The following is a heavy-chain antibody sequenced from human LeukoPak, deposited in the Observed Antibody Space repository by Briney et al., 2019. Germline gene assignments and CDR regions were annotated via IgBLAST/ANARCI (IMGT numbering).Heavy chain of an antibody. D-gene: IGHD3/OR15-3a*01. V-gene: IGHV3-30-3*01. CDR3: ARDWTLNY. Sequence: GGSLRLSCAASGFTFSSYAMHWVRQAPGKGLEWVAVVSFDGDNKYYADSVKDRFTISRDNSQNTLYLRLNSLRAEDTAVYYCARDWTLNYWGQGTLVTVSS. CDR1: GFTFSSYA. CDR2: VSFDGDNK. J-gene: IGHJ4*02.